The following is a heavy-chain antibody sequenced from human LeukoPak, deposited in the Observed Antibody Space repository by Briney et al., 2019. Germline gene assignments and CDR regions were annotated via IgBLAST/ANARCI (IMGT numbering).Heavy chain of an antibody. J-gene: IGHJ6*03. CDR3: ARDRKYYYHMDV. D-gene: IGHD1-14*01. V-gene: IGHV4-39*07. CDR1: GGSISSGTYY. Sequence: SETLSLTCTVSGGSISSGTYYWGWIRQPPGKGLEWIGSIYHSGSTYYNPSLKSRVTISVDTSKNQFSLKLSSLTAVDTAVYYCARDRKYYYHMDVWGKGTTVTVSS. CDR2: IYHSGST.